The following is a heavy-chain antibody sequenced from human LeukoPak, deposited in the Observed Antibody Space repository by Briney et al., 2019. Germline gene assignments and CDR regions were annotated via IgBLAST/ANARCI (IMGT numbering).Heavy chain of an antibody. CDR2: FYTSGST. Sequence: SQTLSLTCSVSGGSIGSGSYSWCWLRQPAGKGLEWVGRFYTSGSTNYNPSLKSRVTISVDTSNNQFSMKLSSVTAADTAVYYCASSTGSGSYYPLFDYWGQGTLVTVSS. D-gene: IGHD3-10*01. CDR3: ASSTGSGSYYPLFDY. CDR1: GGSIGSGSYS. V-gene: IGHV4-61*02. J-gene: IGHJ4*02.